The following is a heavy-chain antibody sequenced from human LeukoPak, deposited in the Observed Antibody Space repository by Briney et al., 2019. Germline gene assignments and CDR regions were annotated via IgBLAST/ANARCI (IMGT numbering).Heavy chain of an antibody. D-gene: IGHD3-10*01. Sequence: SETLSLTCSVSGYSISSAYYWGWIRQPPGKGLEWIGTMYHSGSTNYNPSLKSRVTISVDTSKNQFSLKLSSVTSADTAVYYCARGGLLLWFGESFGAFDIWGQGTMVTVSS. CDR1: GYSISSAYY. J-gene: IGHJ3*02. V-gene: IGHV4-38-2*02. CDR3: ARGGLLLWFGESFGAFDI. CDR2: MYHSGST.